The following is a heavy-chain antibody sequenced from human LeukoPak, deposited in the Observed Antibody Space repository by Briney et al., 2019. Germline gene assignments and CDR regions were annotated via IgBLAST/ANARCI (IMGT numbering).Heavy chain of an antibody. CDR2: INHSGST. D-gene: IGHD3-3*01. J-gene: IGHJ4*02. CDR3: ARGLNDSWTGENY. CDR1: DGSFSDYY. V-gene: IGHV4-34*01. Sequence: SETLSLTCAVYDGSFSDYYWSWIRQPPGKGLEWIGEINHSGSTNYNPSLKSRVTISLDTSKSQFSLKVRYVTAADTAVYYCARGLNDSWTGENYWGQGTLVTVSS.